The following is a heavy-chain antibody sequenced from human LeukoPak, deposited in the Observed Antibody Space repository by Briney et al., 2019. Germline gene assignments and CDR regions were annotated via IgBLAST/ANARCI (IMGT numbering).Heavy chain of an antibody. CDR2: ISGSGTGT. J-gene: IGHJ4*02. Sequence: GGSLRLSCAASGFTFRSYAMNWVRQVPGKGLEWVSDISGSGTGTYYADSVKGRFTISRDNSKNTLFLQMNSLRAEDTAVYYCVKGSLYSSGCYDYWGQGTLVTVSA. CDR3: VKGSLYSSGCYDY. D-gene: IGHD6-19*01. V-gene: IGHV3-23*01. CDR1: GFTFRSYA.